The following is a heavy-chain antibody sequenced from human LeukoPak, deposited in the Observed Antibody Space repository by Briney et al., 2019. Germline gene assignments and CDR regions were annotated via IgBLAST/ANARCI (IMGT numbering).Heavy chain of an antibody. CDR1: GFTFSNYW. CDR3: ARPLAVGGYWYFDH. CDR2: IKIDGSDK. Sequence: GGSLRLSCAASGFTFSNYWMTRIRQAPGRGPEWVANIKIDGSDKYYLESVKGRFTISRDNAKNALYLQMNSLRAEDTALYYCARPLAVGGYWYFDHWGRGTLVTVSS. J-gene: IGHJ2*01. V-gene: IGHV3-7*01. D-gene: IGHD6-19*01.